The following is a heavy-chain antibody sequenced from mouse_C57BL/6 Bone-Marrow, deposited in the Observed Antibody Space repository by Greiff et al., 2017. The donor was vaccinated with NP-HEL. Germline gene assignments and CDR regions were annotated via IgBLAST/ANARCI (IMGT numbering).Heavy chain of an antibody. CDR3: ATRPAWFAY. CDR1: GYTFTSYG. J-gene: IGHJ3*01. V-gene: IGHV1-81*01. Sequence: VQLQQSGAELARPGASVKLSCKASGYTFTSYGISWVKQRTGQGLEWIGEIYPRRGNTYYNEKFKGKATLTADKSSSTAYMELRSLTSEDSAVYFCATRPAWFAYWGQGTLVTVSA. CDR2: IYPRRGNT.